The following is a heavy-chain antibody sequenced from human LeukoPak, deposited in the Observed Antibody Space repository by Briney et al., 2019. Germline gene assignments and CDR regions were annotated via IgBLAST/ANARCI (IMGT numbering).Heavy chain of an antibody. CDR1: GYTFTSYY. Sequence: ASVKVSCKASGYTFTSYYMHWVRQAPGQGLEWMGIINPSGGSTSYAQKFQGRVTMTRDMSTSTVYMELSSVTAADTAVYYCARDRYSGPEFDYWGQGTLVTVSS. D-gene: IGHD6-13*01. CDR2: INPSGGST. J-gene: IGHJ4*02. CDR3: ARDRYSGPEFDY. V-gene: IGHV1-46*01.